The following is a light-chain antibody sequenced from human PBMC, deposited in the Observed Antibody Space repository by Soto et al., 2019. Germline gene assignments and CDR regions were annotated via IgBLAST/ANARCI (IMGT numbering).Light chain of an antibody. Sequence: AIQMTQSPSYLSAYVGDRVTITCRASQAIRDDLGWYQQKPGKAPKLLIYGASSLHDGVPSRFSGSGSGTDFPLTISSLQPEDFATYYCLQDNNYPWTFGQGTKVEVK. J-gene: IGKJ1*01. V-gene: IGKV1-6*01. CDR2: GAS. CDR3: LQDNNYPWT. CDR1: QAIRDD.